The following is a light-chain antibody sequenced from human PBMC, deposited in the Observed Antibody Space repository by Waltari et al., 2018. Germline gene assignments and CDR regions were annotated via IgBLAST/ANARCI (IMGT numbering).Light chain of an antibody. V-gene: IGKV1-5*03. J-gene: IGKJ2*01. CDR1: QSIADW. CDR3: QQYASYPYT. CDR2: KAS. Sequence: DIQLTQSPSTLSASVGDRVTIPCRASQSIADWLAWDQQKPGKAPKLLIYKASSVDMGVPSRFSGSGSGTEFTLTISSLQPDDFATYHCQQYASYPYTFGQGTKLEIK.